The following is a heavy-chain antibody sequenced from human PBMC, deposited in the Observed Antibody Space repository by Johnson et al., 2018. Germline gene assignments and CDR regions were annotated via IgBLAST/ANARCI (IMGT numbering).Heavy chain of an antibody. D-gene: IGHD4-17*01. CDR1: GFSFSTYW. CDR3: ATTLTTPRLAFDQ. Sequence: VQLVESGGGLVQPGGSLRLSCTASGFSFSTYWIHWVRQAPGQGLVWVSRINGDESYVNYVDSVKGRFILSRDNAKSTVYRQMNSLRAEDTGVYFCATTLTTPRLAFDQWGQGTLVTVSS. CDR2: INGDESYV. V-gene: IGHV3-74*02. J-gene: IGHJ4*02.